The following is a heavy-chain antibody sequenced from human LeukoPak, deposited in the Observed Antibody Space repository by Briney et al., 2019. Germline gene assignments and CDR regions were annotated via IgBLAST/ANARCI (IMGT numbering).Heavy chain of an antibody. CDR2: IKQDGTEK. Sequence: QPGGSLRLSCAASGFTFSIYWMSWVRQAPGKGLEWVANIKQDGTEKYYVDSVKGRFTISRDNAKNSLYLQMNSLRAEDTAVYYCARGGLDAFDIWGQGTMVTVSS. J-gene: IGHJ3*02. CDR3: ARGGLDAFDI. V-gene: IGHV3-7*04. CDR1: GFTFSIYW.